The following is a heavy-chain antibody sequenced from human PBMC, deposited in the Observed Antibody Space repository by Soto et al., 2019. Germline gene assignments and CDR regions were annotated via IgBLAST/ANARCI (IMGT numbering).Heavy chain of an antibody. J-gene: IGHJ6*02. CDR2: ISSSSSYI. D-gene: IGHD6-13*01. Sequence: EVQLVESGGGLVKPGGSLRLSCAASGFTFSSYSMNWVRQAPGKGLEWVSSISSSSSYIYYADSVKGRFTISRDNDKNSLYLQMNSLRAEDTAVYYCAREPGYSSSRNYYYGMDVWGQGTTVTVSS. V-gene: IGHV3-21*01. CDR3: AREPGYSSSRNYYYGMDV. CDR1: GFTFSSYS.